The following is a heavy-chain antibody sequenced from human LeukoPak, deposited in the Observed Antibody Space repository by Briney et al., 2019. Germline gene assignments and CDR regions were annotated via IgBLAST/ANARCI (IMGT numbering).Heavy chain of an antibody. D-gene: IGHD6-19*01. Sequence: PSEPLSLTCSVSGGSISSYYWSWIRQPPGKGLEWIGNIYYSGSTNYNPSLKGRVTISVDTSKNQFSLKLSSVTTADTAVYYCARERAPGYSSGYFDYWGQGTLVTVSS. CDR3: ARERAPGYSSGYFDY. J-gene: IGHJ4*02. CDR1: GGSISSYY. V-gene: IGHV4-59*01. CDR2: IYYSGST.